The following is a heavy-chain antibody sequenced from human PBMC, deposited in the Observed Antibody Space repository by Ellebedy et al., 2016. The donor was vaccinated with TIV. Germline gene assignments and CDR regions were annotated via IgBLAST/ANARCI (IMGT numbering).Heavy chain of an antibody. CDR3: AREDAVLLWFGELFKRYGMDV. J-gene: IGHJ6*02. D-gene: IGHD3-10*01. CDR1: GYTFTGYY. Sequence: ASVKVSCKASGYTFTGYYMHWVRQAPGQGLEWMGWINPNSGGTNYAQKFQGRVTMTRDTSISTAYMELSRLRSDDTAVYYCAREDAVLLWFGELFKRYGMDVWGQGTTVTVSS. CDR2: INPNSGGT. V-gene: IGHV1-2*02.